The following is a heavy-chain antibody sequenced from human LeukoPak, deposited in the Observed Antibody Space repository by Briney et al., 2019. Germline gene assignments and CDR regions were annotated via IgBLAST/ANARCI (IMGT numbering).Heavy chain of an antibody. V-gene: IGHV3-74*01. CDR2: INSDGTIT. Sequence: PGGSLRLSCADSGFTFSNYWMHWVRQPPGEGLVWISRINSDGTITSYADSVKGRFTISRDNAKNTLYLQMNSLRAEDTAVYYCARGTLGYHYDTSGYHDYWGQGTLVTVSS. J-gene: IGHJ4*02. CDR3: ARGTLGYHYDTSGYHDY. D-gene: IGHD3-22*01. CDR1: GFTFSNYW.